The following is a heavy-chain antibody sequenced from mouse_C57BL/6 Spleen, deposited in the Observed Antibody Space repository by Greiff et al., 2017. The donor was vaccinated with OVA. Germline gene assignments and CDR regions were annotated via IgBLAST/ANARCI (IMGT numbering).Heavy chain of an antibody. CDR1: GYTFTSYW. CDR3: ARGVVAKDWYFDG. Sequence: VQLQQPGAELVRPGSSVKLSCKASGYTFTSYWMHWVQPRPIQGLEWIGNIDPSDSETHSNQKFKDKATLTVDKSSSTAYMQLSSLTSEDSAGDYGARGVVAKDWYFDGWGTGTTVTVSS. D-gene: IGHD1-1*01. CDR2: IDPSDSET. V-gene: IGHV1-52*01. J-gene: IGHJ1*03.